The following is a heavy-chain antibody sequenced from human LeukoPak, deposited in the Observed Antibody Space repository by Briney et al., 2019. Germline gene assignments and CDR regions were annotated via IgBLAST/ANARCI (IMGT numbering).Heavy chain of an antibody. CDR2: IRSKAYGGTT. D-gene: IGHD3-3*01. J-gene: IGHJ4*02. CDR1: GFTFGDYA. CDR3: TRGTDLWSGSNFDC. Sequence: PGRSLRLSCTASGFTFGDYAMSWVRQAPGKGLEWVGFIRSKAYGGTTEYAASVKGRFTISRDDSKSIAYLQMNSLKTEDTAVYYCTRGTDLWSGSNFDCWGQGTLVTVSS. V-gene: IGHV3-49*04.